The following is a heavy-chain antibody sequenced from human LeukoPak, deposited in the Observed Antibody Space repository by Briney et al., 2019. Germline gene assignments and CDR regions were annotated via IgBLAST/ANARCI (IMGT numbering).Heavy chain of an antibody. CDR1: GFTSSSYW. J-gene: IGHJ4*02. D-gene: IGHD3-3*01. Sequence: GGSLRLSCAASGFTSSSYWMHWVRQAPGKGLVWVSRIKSDGSSTYYADSVKGRFTISRDNAKNTLYLQMNSLRAEDTAVYYCARDAFGVDKSPFWGQGTLVTVSS. CDR3: ARDAFGVDKSPF. V-gene: IGHV3-74*01. CDR2: IKSDGSST.